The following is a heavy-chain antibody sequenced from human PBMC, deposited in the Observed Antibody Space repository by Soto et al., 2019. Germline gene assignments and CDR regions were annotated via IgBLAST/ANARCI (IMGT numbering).Heavy chain of an antibody. CDR2: IYHSGST. V-gene: IGHV4-30-2*03. CDR1: GGSISSGGYS. D-gene: IGHD4-17*01. J-gene: IGHJ4*02. CDR3: ATYYDYGDYYFDY. Sequence: SETLSLTCAVSGGSISSGGYSWSWIRQPPGKGLEWIGYIYHSGSTYYNPSLKSRVTISADTSKNQFSLKLSYVTAADTAVYYCATYYDYGDYYFDYWGQGTLVTVSS.